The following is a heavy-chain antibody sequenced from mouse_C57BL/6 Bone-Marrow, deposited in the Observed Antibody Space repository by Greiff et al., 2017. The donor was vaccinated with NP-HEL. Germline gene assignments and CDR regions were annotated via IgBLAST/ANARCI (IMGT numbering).Heavy chain of an antibody. CDR2: IDPSDSYT. Sequence: VQLQQPGAELVMPGASVKLSCKASGYTFTSYWMHWVKQRPGQGLEWIGEIDPSDSYTYYNQKFKGKSTLTVDKSSSTAYMQLSSLTSEDSAVYYCARGDYDYDGAMDYWGQGTSVTVSS. CDR1: GYTFTSYW. D-gene: IGHD2-4*01. V-gene: IGHV1-69*01. CDR3: ARGDYDYDGAMDY. J-gene: IGHJ4*01.